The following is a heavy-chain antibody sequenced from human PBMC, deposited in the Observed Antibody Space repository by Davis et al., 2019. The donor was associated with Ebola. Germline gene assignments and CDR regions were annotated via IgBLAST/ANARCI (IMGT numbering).Heavy chain of an antibody. CDR2: FGTSGDT. Sequence: GESLKISCATSGFIFRSYVMSWVRQAPGKGLEWVSTFGTSGDTFYADSVKGRFTISRDNSKNTLYLQMHSLRHEDTAVYYCARGGWRSLDYWGQGTLVTVSS. CDR1: GFIFRSYV. D-gene: IGHD3-10*01. J-gene: IGHJ4*02. V-gene: IGHV3-23*01. CDR3: ARGGWRSLDY.